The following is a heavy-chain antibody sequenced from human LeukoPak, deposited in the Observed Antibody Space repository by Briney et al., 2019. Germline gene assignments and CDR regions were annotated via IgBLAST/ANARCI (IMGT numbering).Heavy chain of an antibody. V-gene: IGHV4-59*01. D-gene: IGHD6-19*01. J-gene: IGHJ2*01. CDR1: GGSISSYY. CDR2: IYYSGST. Sequence: SETLSLTCTVSGGSISSYYWSWIRQPPGKGLEWIGYIYYSGSTNYNPSLKSRVTISTDTSKNQFSLKLSSVTAADTAVYYCARGIAVAVDWYFDLWGRGTLVTVSS. CDR3: ARGIAVAVDWYFDL.